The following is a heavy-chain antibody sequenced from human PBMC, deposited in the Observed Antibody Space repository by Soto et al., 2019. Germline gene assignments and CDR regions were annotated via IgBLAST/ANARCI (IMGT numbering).Heavy chain of an antibody. CDR1: GGSFSGYY. CDR3: ARGLVFSSGGSSWYARQPDY. J-gene: IGHJ4*02. D-gene: IGHD6-13*01. V-gene: IGHV4-34*01. CDR2: INHSGST. Sequence: QVQLQQWGAGLLKPSETLSLTCAVYGGSFSGYYWSWIRQPPGKGLEWIGEINHSGSTNYNPSLKSRVTISVDTSKNQFSLKLSSVTAADTAVYYCARGLVFSSGGSSWYARQPDYWGQGTLVTVSS.